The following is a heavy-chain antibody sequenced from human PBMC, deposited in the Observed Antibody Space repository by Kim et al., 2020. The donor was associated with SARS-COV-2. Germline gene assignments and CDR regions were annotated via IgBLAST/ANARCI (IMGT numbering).Heavy chain of an antibody. V-gene: IGHV4-59*01. CDR1: GDSISSYY. CDR3: ARVSRGYNYYIDI. CDR2: IYYRGSTRST. J-gene: IGHJ6*03. Sequence: SETLSLTFTVSGDSISSYYWTWIRQPLGKGLEWIGYIYYRGSTRSTNYNPSLKSRVNISIDTSKNQFSLKLSSVTTADTDVDYCARVSRGYNYYIDIWGKGTTVTVSS.